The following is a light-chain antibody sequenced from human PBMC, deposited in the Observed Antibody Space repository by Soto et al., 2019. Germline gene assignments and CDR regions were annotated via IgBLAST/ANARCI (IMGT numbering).Light chain of an antibody. J-gene: IGLJ2*01. CDR3: SSYTSSSTLV. Sequence: QSALTQPASVSGSPGQSITISCTGTSSDVGGFNSVSWYQHHPGKAPKLIISEVSNRPSGVSNRFSGSKSGNTASLTISGLQTEDEADYYCSSYTSSSTLVFGGGTKVTVL. CDR2: EVS. CDR1: SSDVGGFNS. V-gene: IGLV2-14*01.